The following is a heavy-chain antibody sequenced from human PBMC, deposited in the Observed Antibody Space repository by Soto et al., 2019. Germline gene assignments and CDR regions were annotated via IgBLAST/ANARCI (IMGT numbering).Heavy chain of an antibody. J-gene: IGHJ5*02. Sequence: TSETLSLTCSVSGGSISTSSSTYYWGWMRQPPGKGLEWIASFFYSGKSFYNPSLKSRVTMSVDTSKNQFSLNLSSVTAADTAVYYCARVPDRWGQGTLVTVSS. V-gene: IGHV4-39*07. CDR1: GGSISTSSSTYY. D-gene: IGHD2-2*01. CDR2: FFYSGKS. CDR3: ARVPDR.